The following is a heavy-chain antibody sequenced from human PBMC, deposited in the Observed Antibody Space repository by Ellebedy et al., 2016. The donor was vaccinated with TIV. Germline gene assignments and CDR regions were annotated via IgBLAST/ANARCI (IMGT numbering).Heavy chain of an antibody. V-gene: IGHV3-23*01. CDR3: AREGLWLYGDLDF. J-gene: IGHJ4*02. D-gene: IGHD5-12*01. Sequence: GESLKISCAASGFTFSNHGMSWVRQASGKGPEWVPSVSGSGGSTYYANSVKGRFTISRDNSKNTLFLEMKRLTDEDTALYYCAREGLWLYGDLDFWGQGTLVTVSS. CDR2: VSGSGGST. CDR1: GFTFSNHG.